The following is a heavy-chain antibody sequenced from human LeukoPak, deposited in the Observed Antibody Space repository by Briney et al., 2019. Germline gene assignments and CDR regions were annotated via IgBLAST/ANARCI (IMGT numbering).Heavy chain of an antibody. Sequence: SETLSLTCTVSGGSISSYYLSWIRQPRGKGLEWIGYIYYSGSTNYNPSLKSRVTISVDTSKNQFSLKLSSVTAADTAVYYCARYGGNSLNFDYWGQGTLVTVSS. V-gene: IGHV4-59*01. CDR3: ARYGGNSLNFDY. CDR1: GGSISSYY. CDR2: IYYSGST. D-gene: IGHD4-23*01. J-gene: IGHJ4*02.